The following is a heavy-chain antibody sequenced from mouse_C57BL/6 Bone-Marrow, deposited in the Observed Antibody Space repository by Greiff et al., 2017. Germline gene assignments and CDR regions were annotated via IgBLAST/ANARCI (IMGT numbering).Heavy chain of an antibody. J-gene: IGHJ1*03. Sequence: VQLQQSGAELVRPGTSVKVSCKASGYAFTNYLIEWVKQRPGQGLEWIGVINPGSGGTNYNEKFKGKATLTADKSSSTAYMQLSSLTSEDSAVYFCARGDYGSRVDVDVWGTGTTVTVSS. CDR3: ARGDYGSRVDVDV. CDR1: GYAFTNYL. CDR2: INPGSGGT. D-gene: IGHD1-1*01. V-gene: IGHV1-54*01.